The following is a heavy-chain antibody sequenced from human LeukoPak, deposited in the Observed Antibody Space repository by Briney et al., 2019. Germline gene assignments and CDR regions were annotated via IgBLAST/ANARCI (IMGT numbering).Heavy chain of an antibody. Sequence: PGGSLRLSCAASGFTFSSYWMSWVRQAPGKGLEWVANIKQDGREKYYVDSVKGRFTISRDNAKNSLYLQMNSLRAEDTAVYYCARVEGYDILTGFDYWGQGTLVTVSS. CDR2: IKQDGREK. D-gene: IGHD3-9*01. CDR3: ARVEGYDILTGFDY. CDR1: GFTFSSYW. J-gene: IGHJ4*02. V-gene: IGHV3-7*01.